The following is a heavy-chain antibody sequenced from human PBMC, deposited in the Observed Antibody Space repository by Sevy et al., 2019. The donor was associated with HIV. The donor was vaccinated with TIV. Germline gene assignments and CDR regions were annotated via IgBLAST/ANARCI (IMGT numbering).Heavy chain of an antibody. V-gene: IGHV3-7*03. D-gene: IGHD2-2*01. CDR1: GFSFSNYW. CDR2: MKRDGSEK. J-gene: IGHJ6*02. CDR3: ARDCSSASCLWGMDV. Sequence: GGSLRLSCAASGFSFSNYWMSWVRQAPGKGLEWVAKMKRDGSEKYYVAYVKGGFTISRDNAKTSLFLQMNSLRGEDTAVYYCARDCSSASCLWGMDVWGQGTTVTISS.